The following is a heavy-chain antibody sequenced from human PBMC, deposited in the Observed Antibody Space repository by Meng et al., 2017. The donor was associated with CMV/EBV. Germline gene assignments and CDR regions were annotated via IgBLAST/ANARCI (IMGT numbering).Heavy chain of an antibody. CDR1: GFTFSDYY. D-gene: IGHD1-26*01. Sequence: GESLKISCAASGFTFSDYYMSWIRQAPGKGLEWVSYISSSSTYMYYADSVKGRFTISRDNAKNSLYLQMNSLRAEDTAVYFCAREKGTGDVVGATGNCDYWGRGTLVTVSS. CDR2: ISSSSTYM. CDR3: AREKGTGDVVGATGNCDY. V-gene: IGHV3-11*06. J-gene: IGHJ4*02.